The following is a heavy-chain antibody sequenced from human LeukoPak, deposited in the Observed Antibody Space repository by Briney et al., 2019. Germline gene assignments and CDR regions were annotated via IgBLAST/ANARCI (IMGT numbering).Heavy chain of an antibody. CDR3: AIGERELKY. Sequence: ASVKVSCKASGNTVSSYDTNWVRQATGQGLEWMGWMNPNSGNTGYVQKFQGRVTMTRNTSIRTVYMELSSLRSEDTAVYYCAIGERELKYWGQGTLVTVSS. J-gene: IGHJ4*02. D-gene: IGHD1-26*01. CDR2: MNPNSGNT. V-gene: IGHV1-8*01. CDR1: GNTVSSYD.